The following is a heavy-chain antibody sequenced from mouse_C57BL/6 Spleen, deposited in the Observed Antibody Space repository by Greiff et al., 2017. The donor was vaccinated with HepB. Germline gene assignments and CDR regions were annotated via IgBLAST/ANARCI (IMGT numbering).Heavy chain of an antibody. V-gene: IGHV1-52*01. D-gene: IGHD2-2*01. CDR3: ARPMVTSYWYFDV. Sequence: VQLQQSGAELVRPGSSVKLSCKASGYTFTSYWMHWVKQRPIQGLEWIGNIDPSDSETHYNQKFKDKATLTVDKSSSTAYMQLSSLTSEDSAVYYCARPMVTSYWYFDVWGTGTTVTVSS. CDR1: GYTFTSYW. J-gene: IGHJ1*03. CDR2: IDPSDSET.